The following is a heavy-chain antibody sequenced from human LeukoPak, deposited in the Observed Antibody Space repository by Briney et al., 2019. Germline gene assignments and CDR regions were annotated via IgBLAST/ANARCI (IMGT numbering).Heavy chain of an antibody. CDR1: GFTFSTYG. D-gene: IGHD3-10*01. J-gene: IGHJ4*02. Sequence: PGGSLRLSCAASGFTFSTYGMHWVRQVPGKGLDWVSYIDSTSRYIEYADSVKGRFTISRDNARNLVYLQMDTLRSDDTAVYYCARDPYYGSGPFRLHWGQGILVTVS. V-gene: IGHV3-21*06. CDR2: IDSTSRYI. CDR3: ARDPYYGSGPFRLH.